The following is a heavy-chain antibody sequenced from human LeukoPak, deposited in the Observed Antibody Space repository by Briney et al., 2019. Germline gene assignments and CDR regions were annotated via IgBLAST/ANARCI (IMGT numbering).Heavy chain of an antibody. CDR1: GFTFSSYS. Sequence: GGSLRLSCAASGFTFSSYSMNWVRQAPGKGLEWVSYISSSSSTIYYADPVKGRFTISRDNAKNSLYLQMNSLRDEDTAVYYCARANDYSNYYYYYMDVWGKGTTVTVSS. V-gene: IGHV3-48*02. J-gene: IGHJ6*03. CDR3: ARANDYSNYYYYYMDV. CDR2: ISSSSSTI. D-gene: IGHD4-11*01.